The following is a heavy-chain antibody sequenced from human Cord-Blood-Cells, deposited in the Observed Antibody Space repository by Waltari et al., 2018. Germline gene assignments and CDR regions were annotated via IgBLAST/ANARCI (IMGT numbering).Heavy chain of an antibody. Sequence: QVQLVQSGAEVKKPGASVKVSCKASVYPFTRHDINWVRQATGQGLEWMGWMNPNSGNTGYAQKFQGRVTITRNTSISTAYMELSSLRSEDTAVYYCARGDERWYAFDIWGQGTMVTVSS. V-gene: IGHV1-8*03. CDR3: ARGDERWYAFDI. CDR2: MNPNSGNT. D-gene: IGHD2-15*01. CDR1: VYPFTRHD. J-gene: IGHJ3*02.